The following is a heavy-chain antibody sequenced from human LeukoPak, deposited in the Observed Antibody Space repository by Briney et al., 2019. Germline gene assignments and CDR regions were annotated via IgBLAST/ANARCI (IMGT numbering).Heavy chain of an antibody. CDR2: INPNSGGT. D-gene: IGHD3-10*01. V-gene: IGHV1-2*02. CDR3: ARPYSSGPDYYYMDV. J-gene: IGHJ6*03. CDR1: DYTFTGYY. Sequence: ASVTVSCKASDYTFTGYYMHWVRQAPGQGLEWMGWINPNSGGTKYAQKFQGRVTMTRDTSISTAYMELSRLRSDDTAIYYCARPYSSGPDYYYMDVWGKGTTVIVSS.